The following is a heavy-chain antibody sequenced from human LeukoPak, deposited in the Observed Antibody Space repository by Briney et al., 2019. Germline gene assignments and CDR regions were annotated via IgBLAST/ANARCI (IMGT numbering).Heavy chain of an antibody. J-gene: IGHJ5*02. Sequence: SETLSLTRTVSGGSLRSYYWSWIRQPPRKGLEWIGDIYYSGSTNYNPSPKSRVTISVDTSKNQFSLKLSSVTAADTAVYYCARVVPAAMGDGDNWFDPWGQGTLVTVSS. D-gene: IGHD2-2*01. CDR1: GGSLRSYY. V-gene: IGHV4-59*01. CDR2: IYYSGST. CDR3: ARVVPAAMGDGDNWFDP.